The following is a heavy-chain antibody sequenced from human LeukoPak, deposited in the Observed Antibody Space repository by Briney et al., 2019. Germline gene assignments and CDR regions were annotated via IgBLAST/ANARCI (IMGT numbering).Heavy chain of an antibody. D-gene: IGHD6-13*01. V-gene: IGHV4-34*01. CDR2: INHSGST. CDR1: GGSISSYY. J-gene: IGHJ4*02. CDR3: ASPPLDSSSWYEDSNYYFDY. Sequence: SETLSLTCTVSGGSISSYYWSWIRQPPGKGLEWIGEINHSGSTNYNPSLKSRVTISVDTSKNQFSLKLSSVTAADTAVYYCASPPLDSSSWYEDSNYYFDYWGQGTLVTVSS.